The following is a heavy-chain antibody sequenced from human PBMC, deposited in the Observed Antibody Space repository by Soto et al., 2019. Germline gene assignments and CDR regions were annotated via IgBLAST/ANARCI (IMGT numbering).Heavy chain of an antibody. V-gene: IGHV1-24*01. J-gene: IGHJ3*02. CDR3: ATDFNYYDSNLDAFDI. Sequence: ASVKVSCKVSGYTLTELSMHWVRQAPGKGLEWMGGFDHEDGETIYAQKFQGRVTMTEDTSTDTAYMELSSLRSEDTAVYYCATDFNYYDSNLDAFDIWGQGTMVTVSS. D-gene: IGHD3-22*01. CDR2: FDHEDGET. CDR1: GYTLTELS.